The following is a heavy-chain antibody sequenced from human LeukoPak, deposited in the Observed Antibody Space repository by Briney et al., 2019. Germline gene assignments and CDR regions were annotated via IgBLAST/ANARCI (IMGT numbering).Heavy chain of an antibody. CDR3: ARLPTVTFLDY. J-gene: IGHJ4*02. Sequence: WETLSLTCTVSDGSISSSTYYWGWIRQPPGKGLEWIGTIYYSGITYYNSSLKSRVTISVDTSKNQFSLRLSSVTAADTAVYYCARLPTVTFLDYWGQGTLVTVSS. V-gene: IGHV4-39*01. CDR2: IYYSGIT. D-gene: IGHD4-17*01. CDR1: DGSISSSTYY.